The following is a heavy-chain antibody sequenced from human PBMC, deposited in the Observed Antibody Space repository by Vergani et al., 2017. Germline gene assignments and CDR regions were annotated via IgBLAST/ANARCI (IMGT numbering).Heavy chain of an antibody. V-gene: IGHV3-23*01. CDR1: RFTFNNYA. CDR2: ISGSGDNT. Sequence: EVQLLESGGGLVQPGGSLRLSCAASRFTFNNYAMTWVRQAPGKGLEWVSRISGSGDNTYYADSVKGRFTVSRDNSKNTLYLRMSSLRVDDTAVYYCASQQWELYYWGQGTLVTVSS. D-gene: IGHD1-26*01. CDR3: ASQQWELYY. J-gene: IGHJ4*02.